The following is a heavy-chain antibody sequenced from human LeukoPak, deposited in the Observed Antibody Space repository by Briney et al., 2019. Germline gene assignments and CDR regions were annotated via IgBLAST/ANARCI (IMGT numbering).Heavy chain of an antibody. CDR2: IYYSGST. CDR3: ARHRRGIAAAVTSDY. D-gene: IGHD6-13*01. J-gene: IGHJ4*02. CDR1: GGSISSSSYY. V-gene: IGHV4-39*01. Sequence: SETLSFTCTVSGGSISSSSYYWGWIRQPPGKGLEWIGSIYYSGSTYYNPSLKSRVTISVDTSKNQFSLKLSSVTAADTAVYYCARHRRGIAAAVTSDYWGQGTLVTVSS.